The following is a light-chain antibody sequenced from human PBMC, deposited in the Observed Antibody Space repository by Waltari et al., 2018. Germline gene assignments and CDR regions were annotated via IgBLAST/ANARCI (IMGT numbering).Light chain of an antibody. CDR3: QQRSSWPR. V-gene: IGKV3-11*01. CDR1: QYVSSF. Sequence: EIVVTQSPATLSLSPGERATLSCRASQYVSSFLAWYQHKPGQAPRLLMYDASNRATGSPARFSGTGSGTDFTLTISSLEPEDFGVYYCQQRSSWPRFGGGTKVEIK. CDR2: DAS. J-gene: IGKJ4*01.